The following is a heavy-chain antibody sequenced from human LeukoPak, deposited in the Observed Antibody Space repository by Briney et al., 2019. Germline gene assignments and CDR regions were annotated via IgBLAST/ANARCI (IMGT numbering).Heavy chain of an antibody. CDR1: GYTFTSYA. CDR3: ARDRWGCSSISCYYNWFDP. Sequence: ASVKVSCKASGYTFTSYAMHWVRQAPGQRLEWMGWINAGNGNTKYSQKFQGRVTITRDTSASTAYMELSSLRSEDTAVYYCARDRWGCSSISCYYNWFDPWGQGTLVTVSS. V-gene: IGHV1-3*01. J-gene: IGHJ5*02. D-gene: IGHD2-2*01. CDR2: INAGNGNT.